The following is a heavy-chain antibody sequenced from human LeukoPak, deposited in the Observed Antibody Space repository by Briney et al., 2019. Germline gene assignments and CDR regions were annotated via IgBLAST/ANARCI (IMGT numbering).Heavy chain of an antibody. J-gene: IGHJ4*02. D-gene: IGHD1-26*01. CDR1: GGSFSGYY. V-gene: IGHV4-34*01. Sequence: SETLSLTCAVYGGSFSGYYWSWIRQPPGKGLEWIGEINHSGSTNYNPSLKSRVTISVDTSKNQFSLKLSSVTAADTAAYYCARASGSYYHFDYWGQGTLVTVSS. CDR3: ARASGSYYHFDY. CDR2: INHSGST.